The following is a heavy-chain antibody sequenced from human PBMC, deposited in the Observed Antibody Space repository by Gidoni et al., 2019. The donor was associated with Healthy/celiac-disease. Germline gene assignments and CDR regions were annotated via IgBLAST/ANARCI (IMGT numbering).Heavy chain of an antibody. V-gene: IGHV3-30*18. CDR3: AKDLYDSSGYYPPGY. Sequence: QVQLVEYGGGVVQPGRSLRLSCAASGFTFSSYGMHWVRQAPGKGLEWVAVISYDGSNKYYADSVKGRFTISRDNSKNTLYLQMNSLRAEDTAVYYCAKDLYDSSGYYPPGYWGQGTLVTVSS. D-gene: IGHD3-22*01. CDR1: GFTFSSYG. J-gene: IGHJ4*02. CDR2: ISYDGSNK.